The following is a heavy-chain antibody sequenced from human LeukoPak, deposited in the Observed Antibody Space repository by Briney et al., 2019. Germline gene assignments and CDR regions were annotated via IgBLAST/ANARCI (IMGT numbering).Heavy chain of an antibody. CDR3: ARTPVWHYDFWSGYYRYYYYMDV. CDR2: INHSGST. Sequence: SETLSLTCADYGGSFSGYYWSWIRQPPGKGLEWIGEINHSGSTNYNPSLKSRVTISVDTSKNQFSLKLSSVTAADTAVYYCARTPVWHYDFWSGYYRYYYYMDVWGKGTTVTVSS. CDR1: GGSFSGYY. D-gene: IGHD3-3*01. V-gene: IGHV4-34*01. J-gene: IGHJ6*03.